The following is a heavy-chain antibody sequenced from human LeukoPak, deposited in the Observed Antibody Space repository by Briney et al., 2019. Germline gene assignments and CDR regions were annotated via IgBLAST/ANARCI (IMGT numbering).Heavy chain of an antibody. V-gene: IGHV4-59*01. J-gene: IGHJ3*02. Sequence: SETLSLTCTVSGDSISIYYWSWIRQPPGKGLEWIGYIYYSGSTNYNPSLKSRVTISVDTSKNQFSLKLSSVTAADTAVYYCAREVNLERRGGAFDIWGQGTMVTVSS. D-gene: IGHD1-1*01. CDR1: GDSISIYY. CDR3: AREVNLERRGGAFDI. CDR2: IYYSGST.